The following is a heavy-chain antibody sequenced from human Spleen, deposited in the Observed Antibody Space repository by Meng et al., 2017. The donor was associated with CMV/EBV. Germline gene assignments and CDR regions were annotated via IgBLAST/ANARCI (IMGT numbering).Heavy chain of an antibody. CDR3: AKDGRYCSGGTCYPFYYFDY. CDR1: TYA. V-gene: IGHV3-33*06. Sequence: TYALHWVRRAPGKGLEWVAAVWYDGTNKYYADSVKGRFTVSKDYSKNTFYLQMNSLRVEDTAVYYCAKDGRYCSGGTCYPFYYFDYWGQGALVTVSS. D-gene: IGHD2-15*01. J-gene: IGHJ4*02. CDR2: VWYDGTNK.